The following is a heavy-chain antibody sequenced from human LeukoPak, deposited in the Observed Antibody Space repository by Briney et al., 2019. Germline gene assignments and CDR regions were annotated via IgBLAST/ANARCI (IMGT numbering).Heavy chain of an antibody. CDR1: GYSFTTYD. V-gene: IGHV1-8*01. CDR2: MNPNSGNT. Sequence: ASVKVSCKASGYSFTTYDINWVRQATGQGLEWMGWMNPNSGNTGYAQRFQGRVTTTRDTSISTAYMELNSLTSEDTAVYYCAKNVRDTGTFDYWGQGTLVTVSS. J-gene: IGHJ4*02. D-gene: IGHD5-18*01. CDR3: AKNVRDTGTFDY.